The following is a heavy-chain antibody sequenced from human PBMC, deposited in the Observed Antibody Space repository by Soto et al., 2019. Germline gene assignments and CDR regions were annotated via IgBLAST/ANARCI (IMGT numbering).Heavy chain of an antibody. CDR2: IYYSGST. D-gene: IGHD3-9*01. J-gene: IGHJ4*02. V-gene: IGHV4-39*01. CDR1: GGSISSSSYY. CDR3: ARGPKYFDSVDS. Sequence: SETLSLTCTVSGGSISSSSYYWGWIRQPPGKGLEWIGSIYYSGSTYYNPSLKSRVTISVDTSKNQFSLKLTSVTAADTAVYYCARGPKYFDSVDSWGQGTLVTVSS.